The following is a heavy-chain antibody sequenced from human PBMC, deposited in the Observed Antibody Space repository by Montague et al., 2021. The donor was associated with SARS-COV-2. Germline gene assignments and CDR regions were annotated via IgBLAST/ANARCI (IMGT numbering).Heavy chain of an antibody. CDR3: VRGRRGTVFPFSPGAFDF. J-gene: IGHJ3*01. CDR1: GGSISDRYYY. D-gene: IGHD1-7*01. CDR2: LGYVGNS. Sequence: SETLSLTCTVSGGSISDRYYYWGCVRQPPGKGLEWIGSLGYVGNSFYNPHLRSSVAISLDTTKSQLSLRLRSVTTTDTAVFSCVRGRRGTVFPFSPGAFDFWGQGTTVTVSS. V-gene: IGHV4-39*01.